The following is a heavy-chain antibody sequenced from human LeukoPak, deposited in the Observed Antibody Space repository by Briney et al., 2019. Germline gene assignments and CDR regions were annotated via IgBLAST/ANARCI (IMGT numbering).Heavy chain of an antibody. CDR1: GFTVSSNY. CDR3: ARDRGPTRAFDI. J-gene: IGHJ3*02. CDR2: IYSGVPT. V-gene: IGHV3-53*01. Sequence: PGGSLRLYCAASGFTVSSNYMSWVRQAPGQGLEWVSVIYSGVPTYYADSVKGRFTISRDNSKNTLYLQMNSLRAEDTAVYYCARDRGPTRAFDIWGQGTMVTVS. D-gene: IGHD5-24*01.